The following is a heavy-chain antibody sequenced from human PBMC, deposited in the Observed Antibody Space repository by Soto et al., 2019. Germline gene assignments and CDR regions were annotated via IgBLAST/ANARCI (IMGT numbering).Heavy chain of an antibody. CDR3: ARGPQPVYGSSWYGEDY. J-gene: IGHJ4*02. CDR1: GGSFSGYY. CDR2: INHSGST. Sequence: SETLSLTCAVYGGSFSGYYWSWIRQPPGKGLEWIGEINHSGSTNYNPSLKSRVTISVDTSKNQFSLKLSSVTAADTAVYYRARGPQPVYGSSWYGEDYWGQGTLVNVSS. D-gene: IGHD6-13*01. V-gene: IGHV4-34*01.